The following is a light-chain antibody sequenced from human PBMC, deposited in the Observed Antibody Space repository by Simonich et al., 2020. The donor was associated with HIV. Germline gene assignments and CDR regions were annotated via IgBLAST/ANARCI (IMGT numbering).Light chain of an antibody. Sequence: EIVMTQSPATLSVSPGERATLSCTASQSISNNLAWYQQKPGQAPRLLIFGASTRATCIPARFSGSGSGTEFTLTISSLEPEDFAVYYCQQRSNWPLTFGPGTKVDIK. CDR2: GAS. CDR1: QSISNN. J-gene: IGKJ3*01. CDR3: QQRSNWPLT. V-gene: IGKV3-15*01.